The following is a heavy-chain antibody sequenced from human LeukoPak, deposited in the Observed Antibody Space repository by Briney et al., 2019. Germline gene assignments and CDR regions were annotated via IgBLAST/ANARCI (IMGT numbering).Heavy chain of an antibody. V-gene: IGHV3-7*03. D-gene: IGHD6-6*01. CDR1: GFTLSSHW. CDR2: INQDASAK. J-gene: IGHJ4*02. CDR3: ARRKYSNDY. Sequence: GGSLRLSCAASGFTLSSHWMTWVRQAPGKGLEWVANINQDASAKYYVASVRGRFTISRDNAKNSLYLQMNSLRAEDTAVYYCARRKYSNDYWGQGTLVTVSS.